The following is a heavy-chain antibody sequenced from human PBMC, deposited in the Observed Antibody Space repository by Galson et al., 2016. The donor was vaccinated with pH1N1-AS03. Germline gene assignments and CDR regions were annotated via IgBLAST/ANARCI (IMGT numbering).Heavy chain of an antibody. Sequence: ETLSLTCAVSGDSISSNHWWTWVRQPPGKGLEWIAEIYHNGNSNYNPTLKSRVSISVDKSKNQFSLNLSSVTAADTAVYYCARAGQRHRVGDVWGQGTTVTVSS. CDR2: IYHNGNS. D-gene: IGHD6-25*01. CDR3: ARAGQRHRVGDV. V-gene: IGHV4-4*02. CDR1: GDSISSNHW. J-gene: IGHJ6*02.